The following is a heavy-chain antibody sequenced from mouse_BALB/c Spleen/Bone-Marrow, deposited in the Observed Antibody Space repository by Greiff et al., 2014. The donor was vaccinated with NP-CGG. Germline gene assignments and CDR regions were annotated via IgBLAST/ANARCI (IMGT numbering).Heavy chain of an antibody. J-gene: IGHJ3*01. CDR2: ILPGSGST. D-gene: IGHD4-1*01. V-gene: IGHV1-9*01. Sequence: VQLQQSGAELMKPGASVKISCKATGYTFSSYWIEWVKQRPGHGLEWIGEILPGSGSTNYNEKFKGKATFTADTSSDTAYMQLSSLTSEDSAVYYCARDWDPFADWGQGTLVTVSA. CDR3: ARDWDPFAD. CDR1: GYTFSSYW.